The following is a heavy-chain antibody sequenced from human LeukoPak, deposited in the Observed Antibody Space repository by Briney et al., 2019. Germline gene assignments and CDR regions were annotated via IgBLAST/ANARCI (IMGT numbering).Heavy chain of an antibody. J-gene: IGHJ3*02. V-gene: IGHV3-21*01. CDR2: ISSSSSYI. CDR1: GFTFSSYS. CDR3: ASSLAAAGKGTFDI. D-gene: IGHD6-13*01. Sequence: PGGSLTLSCAASGFTFSSYSMNSVRQAPGKGLEWVSSISSSSSYIYYADSVKGRFTISRDNAKNSLYLQMNSLRAEDTAVYYCASSLAAAGKGTFDIWGQGTMVTVSS.